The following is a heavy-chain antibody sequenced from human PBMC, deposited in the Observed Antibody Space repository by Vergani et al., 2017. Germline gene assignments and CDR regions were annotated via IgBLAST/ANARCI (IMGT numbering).Heavy chain of an antibody. J-gene: IGHJ3*01. CDR3: ASGGHGSENGGALQL. CDR1: GYIFSNFW. D-gene: IGHD3-10*01. CDR2: IYPGDSEV. Sequence: EKQLVQSGSETKKPGESLKISCQAFGYIFSNFWIGWVRQRPGRGLEWMGLIYPGDSEVKSNPTFRGQVIFSVDTSVNTAYLQWRSLQASDTATYICASGGHGSENGGALQLWGQGTNITVSS. V-gene: IGHV5-51*01.